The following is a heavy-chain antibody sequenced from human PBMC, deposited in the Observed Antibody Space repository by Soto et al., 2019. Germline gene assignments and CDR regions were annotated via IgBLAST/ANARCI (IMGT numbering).Heavy chain of an antibody. J-gene: IGHJ5*02. CDR2: IHSDRSST. Sequence: PGGSQIVSCAASGFTRISLGVHCVIQPPGKGPVWVARIHSDRSSTSYADSVKGRFTISRDNAKNTLYLQMNRLRAEDTAVYYCASAVTYYDILTGYGVNWFDPWGQGTLVTVSS. CDR3: ASAVTYYDILTGYGVNWFDP. V-gene: IGHV3-74*01. CDR1: GFTRISLG. D-gene: IGHD3-9*01.